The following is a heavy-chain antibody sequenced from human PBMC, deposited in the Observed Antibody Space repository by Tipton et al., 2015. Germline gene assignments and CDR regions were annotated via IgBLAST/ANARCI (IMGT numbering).Heavy chain of an antibody. V-gene: IGHV4-61*01. CDR1: GESVRSGRSY. D-gene: IGHD3-10*01. CDR3: ARLRETYGSDSDNWFDP. J-gene: IGHJ5*02. CDR2: IYYSGST. Sequence: TLSLTCAVSGESVRSGRSYWSWIRQPPGKGLEWIGNIYYSGSTKYNPSLKSRVTISVDTSKNQFSLKLSSVTAADTAVYYCARLRETYGSDSDNWFDPWGQGTLVTVSS.